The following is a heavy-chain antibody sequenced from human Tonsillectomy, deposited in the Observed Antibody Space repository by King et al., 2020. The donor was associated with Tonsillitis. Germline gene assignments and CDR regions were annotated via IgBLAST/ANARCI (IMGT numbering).Heavy chain of an antibody. CDR1: GYTFSSYG. CDR3: ARGGDLGYCSGGSCSTLAY. Sequence: QLVQSGAEVKKPGASVKVSCKASGYTFSSYGISWVRQAPGQGLEWMGWISAYNGNTNYVQKLQGRVTMTTDTSTSTAYMELRRRRSDDTAVYYCARGGDLGYCSGGSCSTLAYWGQGTLVTVSS. CDR2: ISAYNGNT. D-gene: IGHD2-15*01. V-gene: IGHV1-18*01. J-gene: IGHJ4*02.